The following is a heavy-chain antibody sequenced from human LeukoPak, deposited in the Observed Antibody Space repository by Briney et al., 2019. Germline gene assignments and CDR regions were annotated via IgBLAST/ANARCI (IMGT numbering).Heavy chain of an antibody. Sequence: GGSLRLSCAASGFTYSNYAMSWVRQAPGKGLEWVSGISGGGDTTDYADSVRGRFTISRDNSKNTLYLQMNSLRAEDTAVYYCARHLSGVTGYTYGRGIDYWGQGTLVTVSS. CDR3: ARHLSGVTGYTYGRGIDY. CDR2: ISGGGDTT. J-gene: IGHJ4*02. V-gene: IGHV3-23*01. CDR1: GFTYSNYA. D-gene: IGHD5-18*01.